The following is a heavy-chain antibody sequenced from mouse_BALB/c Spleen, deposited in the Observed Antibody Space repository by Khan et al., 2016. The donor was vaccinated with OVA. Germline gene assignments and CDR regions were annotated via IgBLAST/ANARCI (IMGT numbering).Heavy chain of an antibody. D-gene: IGHD2-2*01. V-gene: IGHV1-5*01. J-gene: IGHJ3*01. CDR2: IYPGNSDT. Sequence: VQVQQSGTVLARPGASVKMSCKASGYRFTSYWMHWVKQRPGQGLEWIGAIYPGNSDTRYNQKFKGKAKLTAVTFASTAYMELSSLTNEDSAVYYCTRWGYWLAYWGQGALVTVSA. CDR1: GYRFTSYW. CDR3: TRWGYWLAY.